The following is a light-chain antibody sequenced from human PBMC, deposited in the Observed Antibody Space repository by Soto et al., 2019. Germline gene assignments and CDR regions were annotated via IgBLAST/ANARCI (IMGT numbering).Light chain of an antibody. V-gene: IGKV3-11*01. J-gene: IGKJ1*01. CDR2: DAS. Sequence: EIVLTQSPATLSLSPGERATISCRASQSISSYLAWYQQKPGQAPRLLIYDASNRATGIPARFSGSGSGTDVTLTISSLEPEDFAVYYCQHRENSPPWTFGQGTKVEIK. CDR1: QSISSY. CDR3: QHRENSPPWT.